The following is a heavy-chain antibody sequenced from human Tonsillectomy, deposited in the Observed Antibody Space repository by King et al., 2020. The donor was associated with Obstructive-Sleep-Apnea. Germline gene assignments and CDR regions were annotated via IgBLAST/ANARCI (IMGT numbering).Heavy chain of an antibody. Sequence: VQLVESGAEVKKPGESLKISCKGSGYSFTSYWIGWVRQMPGKGLDWMGIIYPGDSATRYSPSFQGQVTISADKSLSPAYLQWGSLKASDTAMYYCARQLAAAGAFDIWGQGTMVTVSS. CDR2: IYPGDSAT. J-gene: IGHJ3*02. V-gene: IGHV5-51*01. CDR1: GYSFTSYW. CDR3: ARQLAAAGAFDI. D-gene: IGHD6-13*01.